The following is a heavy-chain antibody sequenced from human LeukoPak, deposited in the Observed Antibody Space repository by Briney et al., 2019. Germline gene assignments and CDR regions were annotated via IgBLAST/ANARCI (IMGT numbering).Heavy chain of an antibody. CDR1: GYTFTGYY. Sequence: ASVKVSCKASGYTFTGYYLHWVRQAPGQGLEWMGRINPNSGGTNYAQKFQGRVTMTRDTSISTAYMELSRLRFDDTAVYYCARGYSSSWYDYWGQGTLVTVSS. D-gene: IGHD6-13*01. CDR2: INPNSGGT. CDR3: ARGYSSSWYDY. J-gene: IGHJ4*02. V-gene: IGHV1-2*06.